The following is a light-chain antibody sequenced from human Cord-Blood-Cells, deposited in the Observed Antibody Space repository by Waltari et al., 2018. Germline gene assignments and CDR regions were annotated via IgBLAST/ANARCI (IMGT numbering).Light chain of an antibody. Sequence: QSVLTQPPSASGTPGHRVTISCSGSTSNIGINYVSWYQQLPGTAPKLLIYRNNQRPSGVPDRFSGSKSGTSASLAISGLRSEDEADYYCAAWDDSLSGWVFGGGTKLTVL. CDR1: TSNIGINY. V-gene: IGLV1-47*01. CDR2: RNN. J-gene: IGLJ3*02. CDR3: AAWDDSLSGWV.